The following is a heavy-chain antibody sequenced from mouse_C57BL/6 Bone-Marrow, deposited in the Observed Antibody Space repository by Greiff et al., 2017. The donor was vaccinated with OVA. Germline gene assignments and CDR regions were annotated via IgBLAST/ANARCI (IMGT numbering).Heavy chain of an antibody. CDR1: GYTFTSYW. Sequence: VQLQQSGTVLARPGASVKMSCKTSGYTFTSYWMHWVKQRPGQGLEWIGAIYPGNSDTSYNQKFKGKAKLTAVTSASTAYMELSSLTNEDSAVYYCTRPLDGHTGAWFAYWGQGTLVTVSA. D-gene: IGHD2-3*01. CDR2: IYPGNSDT. J-gene: IGHJ3*01. V-gene: IGHV1-5*01. CDR3: TRPLDGHTGAWFAY.